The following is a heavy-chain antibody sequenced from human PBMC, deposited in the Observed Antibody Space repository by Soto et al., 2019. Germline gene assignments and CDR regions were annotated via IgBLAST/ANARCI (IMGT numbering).Heavy chain of an antibody. V-gene: IGHV1-46*03. J-gene: IGHJ5*02. Sequence: ASVKVSCKASGYTXTSYYMHWVRQAPGQGLEWMGIINPSGGSTSYAQKFQGRVTMTRDTSTGTVYMELSSLRSEDTAVYYCARDGVYYGSGSYSHNWFDPWGQGTLVTVSS. CDR3: ARDGVYYGSGSYSHNWFDP. D-gene: IGHD3-10*01. CDR1: GYTXTSYY. CDR2: INPSGGST.